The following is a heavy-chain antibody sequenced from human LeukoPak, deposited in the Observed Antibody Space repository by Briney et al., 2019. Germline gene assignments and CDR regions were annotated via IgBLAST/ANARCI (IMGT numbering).Heavy chain of an antibody. CDR2: IYYSGST. J-gene: IGHJ4*02. D-gene: IGHD2-2*03. Sequence: SETLSLTCAVSGGSISSYYWSWIRQPPGKGLEWIGYIYYSGSTNYSPSLKSRVTISVDTSKNQFSLKLNSVTAADTAVYHCARADGYCSGASCYHSFDYWGQGTLVTVSS. CDR1: GGSISSYY. CDR3: ARADGYCSGASCYHSFDY. V-gene: IGHV4-59*01.